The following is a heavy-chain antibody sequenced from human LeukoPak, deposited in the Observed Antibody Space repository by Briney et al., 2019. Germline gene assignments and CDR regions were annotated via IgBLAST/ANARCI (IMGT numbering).Heavy chain of an antibody. J-gene: IGHJ4*02. CDR2: MNPNSGNT. Sequence: ASVKVSCKASGYTFTSYDINWVRQATGQGLEWMGWMNPNSGNTGYAQKFQGRVTMTRNTSISTAYMELSSLRSEDTAVYYCARFNGRGVTNDYWGQGTLVTVSA. CDR1: GYTFTSYD. CDR3: ARFNGRGVTNDY. D-gene: IGHD3-10*01. V-gene: IGHV1-8*01.